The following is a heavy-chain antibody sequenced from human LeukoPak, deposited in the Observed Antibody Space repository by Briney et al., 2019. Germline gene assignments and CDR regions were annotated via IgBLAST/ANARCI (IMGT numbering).Heavy chain of an antibody. CDR1: GYTFTSYG. CDR3: ASGRMGGRHWDYFDY. CDR2: ISAYNGNT. J-gene: IGHJ4*02. D-gene: IGHD3-16*01. Sequence: ASVKVSCKASGYTFTSYGISWVRQAPGQGLEWMGWISAYNGNTNYAQKLQGRVTMTTDTSTSTAYMELRSLRSDDTAVYYCASGRMGGRHWDYFDYWGQGTLVTVSS. V-gene: IGHV1-18*01.